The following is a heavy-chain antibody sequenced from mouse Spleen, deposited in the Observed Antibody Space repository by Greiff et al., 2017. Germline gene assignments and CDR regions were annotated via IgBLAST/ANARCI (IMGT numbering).Heavy chain of an antibody. CDR3: ARYGNYAMDY. J-gene: IGHJ4*01. V-gene: IGHV5-12-2*01. CDR2: ISNGGGST. D-gene: IGHD1-1*01. Sequence: EVMLVESGGGLVQPGGSLKLSCAASGFTFSSYTMSWVRQTPEKRLEWVAYISNGGGSTYYPDTVKGRFTISRDNAKNTLYLQMSSLKSEDTAMYYCARYGNYAMDYWGQGTSVTVSS. CDR1: GFTFSSYT.